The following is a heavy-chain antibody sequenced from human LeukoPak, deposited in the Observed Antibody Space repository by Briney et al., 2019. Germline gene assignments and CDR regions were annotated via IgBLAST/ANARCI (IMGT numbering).Heavy chain of an antibody. V-gene: IGHV4-34*01. Sequence: PSETLSLTCAVYGGSFSGYYWSWIRQPPGKGLEWIGEINHSGSTNYNPSHKSRVTISVDTSKNQFSLKLSSVTAADTAVYYCARRGMYYDFWSGYLYDYWGQGTLVTVSS. J-gene: IGHJ4*02. CDR2: INHSGST. D-gene: IGHD3-3*01. CDR3: ARRGMYYDFWSGYLYDY. CDR1: GGSFSGYY.